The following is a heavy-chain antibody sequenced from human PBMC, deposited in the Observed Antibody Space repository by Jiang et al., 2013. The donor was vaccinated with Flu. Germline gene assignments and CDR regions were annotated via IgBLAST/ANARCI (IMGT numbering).Heavy chain of an antibody. CDR2: INPSGGST. CDR3: ARDRLLRYFDWARPAGGFDY. D-gene: IGHD3-9*01. J-gene: IGHJ4*02. CDR1: GYTFTSYY. Sequence: GAEVKKPGASVKVSCKASGYTFTSYYMHWVRQAPGQGLEWMGIINPSGGSTSYAQKFQGRVTMTRDTSTSTVYMELSSLRSEDTAVYYCARDRLLRYFDWARPAGGFDYWGQGTLVTVSS. V-gene: IGHV1-46*01.